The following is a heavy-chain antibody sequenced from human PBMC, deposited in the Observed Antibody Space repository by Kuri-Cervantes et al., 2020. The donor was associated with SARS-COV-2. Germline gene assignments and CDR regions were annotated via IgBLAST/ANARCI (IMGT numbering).Heavy chain of an antibody. CDR2: MYYGGSN. J-gene: IGHJ4*02. D-gene: IGHD3-9*01. Sequence: SQTLCLTRAVYGGSFSSYYWGWIRQPPGKGLEWIGNMYYGGSNYYNPSLKSRVTISVDTSQKLFSLNLSSVTAADTALYSCARQYFDIMTGFYPGFDDWGRGTLVTVSS. CDR3: ARQYFDIMTGFYPGFDD. CDR1: GGSFSSYY. V-gene: IGHV4-34*11.